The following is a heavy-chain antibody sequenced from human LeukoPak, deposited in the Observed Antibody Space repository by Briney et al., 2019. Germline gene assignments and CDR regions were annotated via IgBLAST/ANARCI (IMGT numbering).Heavy chain of an antibody. CDR3: ARATVEMATIRAFDI. CDR2: IYHSGST. CDR1: GGSISGGGYS. D-gene: IGHD5-24*01. J-gene: IGHJ3*02. V-gene: IGHV4-30-2*01. Sequence: PSETLSLTCAVSGGSISGGGYSWSWIRQPPGKGLEWIGYIYHSGSTYYNPSLKSRVTISVDRSKNQFSLKLSSVTAADTAVYYCARATVEMATIRAFDIWGQGTMVTVSS.